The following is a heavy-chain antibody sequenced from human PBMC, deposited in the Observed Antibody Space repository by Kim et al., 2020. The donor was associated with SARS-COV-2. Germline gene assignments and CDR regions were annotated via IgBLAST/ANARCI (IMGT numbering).Heavy chain of an antibody. Sequence: SETLSLTCTVSGGSVSSGSYYWSWIRQPPGKGLEWIGYIYYSRSTNYNPSLKSRVTISVDTSKNQFSLKLSSVTAADTAVYYCARRDSSSWVDYWGQGTLVTVSS. J-gene: IGHJ4*02. V-gene: IGHV4-61*01. CDR1: GGSVSSGSYY. CDR2: IYYSRST. D-gene: IGHD6-13*01. CDR3: ARRDSSSWVDY.